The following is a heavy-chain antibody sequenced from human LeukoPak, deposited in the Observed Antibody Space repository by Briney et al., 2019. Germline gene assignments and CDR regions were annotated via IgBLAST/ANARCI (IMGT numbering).Heavy chain of an antibody. CDR2: IIPIFGTA. J-gene: IGHJ4*02. V-gene: IGHV1-69*01. CDR3: ARVRYGSGSFSFDY. D-gene: IGHD3-10*01. Sequence: SVKVSCKASGGTFSSYAISWVRQAPGQGLEWMRGIIPIFGTANYAQKFQGRVTITADESTSTAYMELSSLRFEDTAVYYCARVRYGSGSFSFDYWGQGTLVTVSS. CDR1: GGTFSSYA.